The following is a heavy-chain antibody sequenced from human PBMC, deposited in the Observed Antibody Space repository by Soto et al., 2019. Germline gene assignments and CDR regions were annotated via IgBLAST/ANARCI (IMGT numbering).Heavy chain of an antibody. D-gene: IGHD6-19*01. Sequence: QVQLQQWGAGLLKPSETLSLTCAVYGGSFSGYHYTWIRQPPGKGLEWIGEVHHNGGTNYNPSLASRVTISVDASKNQFSLGLSSATAADTAVYYCTRGYGEQWPTSDYWGQGTLVTVSS. J-gene: IGHJ4*02. V-gene: IGHV4-34*01. CDR2: VHHNGGT. CDR1: GGSFSGYH. CDR3: TRGYGEQWPTSDY.